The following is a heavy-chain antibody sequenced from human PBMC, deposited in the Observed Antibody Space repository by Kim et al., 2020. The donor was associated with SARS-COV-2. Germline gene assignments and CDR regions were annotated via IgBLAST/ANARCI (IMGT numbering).Heavy chain of an antibody. V-gene: IGHV1-2*02. D-gene: IGHD6-13*01. J-gene: IGHJ4*02. CDR3: ARDTGSSWDDDY. CDR2: T. Sequence: TTHAQKFQGRVTRTRDTSISTAYMELSRLRSDDTAVYYCARDTGSSWDDDYWGQGTLVTVSS.